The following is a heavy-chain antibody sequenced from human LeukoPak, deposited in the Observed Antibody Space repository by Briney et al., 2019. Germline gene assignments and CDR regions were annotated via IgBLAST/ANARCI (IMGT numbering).Heavy chain of an antibody. V-gene: IGHV3-7*01. J-gene: IGHJ4*02. Sequence: GGSLRLPCAASGFTFTNYWMTWVRQAPGKGLEWVANIKQDGSVENYVDSLRGRFTISRDNAKDSLYLQMNSLRAEDTAVYFCARNYYYRFDYWGQGTLVAVSS. CDR3: ARNYYYRFDY. D-gene: IGHD3-10*01. CDR1: GFTFTNYW. CDR2: IKQDGSVE.